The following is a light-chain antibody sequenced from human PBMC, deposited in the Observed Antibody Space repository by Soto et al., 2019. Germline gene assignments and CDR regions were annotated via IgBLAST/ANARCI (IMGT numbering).Light chain of an antibody. CDR3: QQYHNLWT. V-gene: IGKV3-15*01. CDR1: HYVYSN. Sequence: EIVMTQSPATLSVSPGERATLSCTASHYVYSNVAWFQQRPGQAPRLLIYRASTRATGTPARFSGSGSGTEFTLTITSLQSEDFALYYCQQYHNLWTLGRGTKVDIK. J-gene: IGKJ1*01. CDR2: RAS.